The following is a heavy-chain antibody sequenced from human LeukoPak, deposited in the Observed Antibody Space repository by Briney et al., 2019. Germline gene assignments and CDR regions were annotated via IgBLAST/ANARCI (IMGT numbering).Heavy chain of an antibody. CDR1: GYTFSRHD. J-gene: IGHJ4*02. D-gene: IGHD6-19*01. CDR2: INPSGGST. Sequence: ASVKVSCKASGYTFSRHDIAWVRQAPGQGLEWMGIINPSGGSTSYAQKFQGRVTMTRDTSTSTVYMELSSLRSEDTAVYYCARGSSGRNNYFDYWGQGTLVTVSS. V-gene: IGHV1-46*01. CDR3: ARGSSGRNNYFDY.